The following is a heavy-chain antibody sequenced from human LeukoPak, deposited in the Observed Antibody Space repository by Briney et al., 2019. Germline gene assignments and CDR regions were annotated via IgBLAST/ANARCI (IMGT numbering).Heavy chain of an antibody. D-gene: IGHD3-22*01. J-gene: IGHJ4*02. Sequence: GESLKISCKGSGYSFTSYWIGWVRQMPGKGLEWMGIIYPGDSDTRYSPSFQGQVTISADKSISTAYLQWSSLKASDTAMYYCACGYYDSSGYREYYFDYWGQGTLVTVSS. CDR1: GYSFTSYW. V-gene: IGHV5-51*01. CDR3: ACGYYDSSGYREYYFDY. CDR2: IYPGDSDT.